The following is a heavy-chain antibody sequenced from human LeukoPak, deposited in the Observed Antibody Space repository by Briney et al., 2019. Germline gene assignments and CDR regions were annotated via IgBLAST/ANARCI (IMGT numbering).Heavy chain of an antibody. D-gene: IGHD5-12*01. V-gene: IGHV1-2*02. CDR3: ARDLATIIGSSWIHFDY. Sequence: ASVKVSCKASGYTFTGYYMHWVRQAPGQGLEWMGWINPNSGGTNYAQKFQGGVTMTRDTSISTAYMELSRLRSDDTAVYYCARDLATIIGSSWIHFDYWGQGTLVTVSS. J-gene: IGHJ4*02. CDR2: INPNSGGT. CDR1: GYTFTGYY.